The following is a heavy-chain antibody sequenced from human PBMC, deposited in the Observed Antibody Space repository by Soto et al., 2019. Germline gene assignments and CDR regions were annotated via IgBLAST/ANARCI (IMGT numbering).Heavy chain of an antibody. D-gene: IGHD2-2*01. CDR1: GGTFSSYA. CDR2: IIPIFGTA. CDR3: GRDNVVVPAAIDNWFGP. V-gene: IGHV1-69*13. J-gene: IGHJ5*02. Sequence: ASVKVSCKASGGTFSSYAISWVRQAPGQGLEWMGGIIPIFGTANYAQKFQGRVTITADESTSTAYMELSSLRSDDTAVYYCGRDNVVVPAAIDNWFGPWGQGTLVTVS.